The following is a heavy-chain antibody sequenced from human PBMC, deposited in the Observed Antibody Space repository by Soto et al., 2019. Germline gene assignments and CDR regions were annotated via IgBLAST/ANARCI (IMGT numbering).Heavy chain of an antibody. CDR3: ARTRYGGGLFTTTPQYNWFDP. D-gene: IGHD3-10*01. V-gene: IGHV1-69*13. J-gene: IGHJ5*02. CDR2: IIPIFGTA. CDR1: GGTFSSYA. Sequence: ASVKVSCKASGGTFSSYAISWVRQAPGQGLEWMGGIIPIFGTANYAQKFQGRVTITADESTSTAYMELSSLRSEDTAVYYCARTRYGGGLFTTTPQYNWFDPWGQGTLVTVS.